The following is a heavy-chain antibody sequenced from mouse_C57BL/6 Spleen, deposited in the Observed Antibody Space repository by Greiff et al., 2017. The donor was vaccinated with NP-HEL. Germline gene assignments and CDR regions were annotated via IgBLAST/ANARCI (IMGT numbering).Heavy chain of an antibody. CDR2: ISYDGSN. D-gene: IGHD1-1*01. V-gene: IGHV3-6*01. CDR3: ARGGLITTVVADAMDY. CDR1: GYSITSGYY. Sequence: DVKLQESGPGLVKPSQSLSLTCSVTGYSITSGYYWNWIRQFPGNKLEWMGYISYDGSNNYNPSLKNRISITRDTSKNQFFLKLNSVTTEDTATYYCARGGLITTVVADAMDYWGQGTSVTVSS. J-gene: IGHJ4*01.